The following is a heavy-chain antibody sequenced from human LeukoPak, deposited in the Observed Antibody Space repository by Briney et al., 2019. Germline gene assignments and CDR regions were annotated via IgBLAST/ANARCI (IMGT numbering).Heavy chain of an antibody. CDR2: INPSGGST. D-gene: IGHD6-19*01. J-gene: IGHJ4*02. Sequence: ASVKVSCKASGYTFTSYYMHWVRQAPRQGLEWMGIINPSGGSTSYAQKFQGRVTMTRDTSASTVYMELSSLRSEDTAVYYCARDGTGIAVAGTGGGDFDYWGQGTLVTVSS. V-gene: IGHV1-46*01. CDR1: GYTFTSYY. CDR3: ARDGTGIAVAGTGGGDFDY.